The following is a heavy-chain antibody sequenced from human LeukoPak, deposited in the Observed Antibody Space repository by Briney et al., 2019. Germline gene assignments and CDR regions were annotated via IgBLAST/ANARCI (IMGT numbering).Heavy chain of an antibody. J-gene: IGHJ6*03. CDR3: ARGLRGSGYYTHYYYYMDV. D-gene: IGHD3-3*01. Sequence: ASVKVSCKASGGTFSSYAISWVRQAPGQGLEWMGGFIPIFGTANYAQKFQGRVTITADESTSTAYMELSSLRSEDTAVYYCARGLRGSGYYTHYYYYMDVWGKGTTVTVSS. V-gene: IGHV1-69*13. CDR1: GGTFSSYA. CDR2: FIPIFGTA.